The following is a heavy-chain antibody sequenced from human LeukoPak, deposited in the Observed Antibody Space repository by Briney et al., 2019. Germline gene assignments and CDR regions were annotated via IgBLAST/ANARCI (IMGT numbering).Heavy chain of an antibody. D-gene: IGHD5-12*01. Sequence: TPSETLSLTCAVYGGSFSGYYWSWIRQPPGKGLEWIGEINHSGSTNYNPSLKSRVTISVDTSKNQFSLKLSSVTAADTAVYYCARGWWIVASNWYFDLWGRGTLVTVSS. V-gene: IGHV4-34*01. CDR3: ARGWWIVASNWYFDL. CDR2: INHSGST. CDR1: GGSFSGYY. J-gene: IGHJ2*01.